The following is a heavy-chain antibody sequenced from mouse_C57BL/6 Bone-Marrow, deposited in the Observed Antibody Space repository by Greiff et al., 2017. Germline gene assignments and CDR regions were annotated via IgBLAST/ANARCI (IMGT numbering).Heavy chain of an antibody. CDR2: IHPNSGST. Sequence: QVQLQQPGAELVKPGASVKLSCKASGYTFTSYWMHWVKQRPGQGLEWIGMIHPNSGSTNYNEKFKSKATLTVDKSSSTAYMQLSSLTSEDSAVYYCARSDGYYVGFAYWGQGTLVTVSA. J-gene: IGHJ3*01. CDR3: ARSDGYYVGFAY. V-gene: IGHV1-64*01. D-gene: IGHD2-3*01. CDR1: GYTFTSYW.